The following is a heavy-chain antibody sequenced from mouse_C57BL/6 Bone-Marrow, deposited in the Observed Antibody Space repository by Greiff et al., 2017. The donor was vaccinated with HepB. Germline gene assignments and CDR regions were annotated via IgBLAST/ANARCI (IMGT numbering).Heavy chain of an antibody. CDR1: GYAFSSYW. V-gene: IGHV1-80*01. CDR2: IYPGDGDT. Sequence: QVQLQQSGAELVKPGASVKISCKASGYAFSSYWMNWVKQRPGKGLEWIGQIYPGDGDTNYNGKFKGKATLTADKSSSTAYMQLSILTSGDSAVYFCARGGTGFYALDYWGQGTSVTVSS. CDR3: ARGGTGFYALDY. D-gene: IGHD4-1*01. J-gene: IGHJ4*01.